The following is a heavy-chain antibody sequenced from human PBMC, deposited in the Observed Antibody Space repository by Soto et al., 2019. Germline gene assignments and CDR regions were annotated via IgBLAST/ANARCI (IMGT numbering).Heavy chain of an antibody. V-gene: IGHV4-31*03. CDR3: ARGPRGYSYGYWWWFDP. CDR1: GGSISSGGYY. J-gene: IGHJ5*02. D-gene: IGHD5-18*01. Sequence: SETLSLTCTVSGGSISSGGYYWSWIRQHPGKGLEWIGYIYYSGSTYYNPSLKSRLTISVDTSKNQFSLKLSSVTAADTAVYYCARGPRGYSYGYWWWFDPWGQGTLVTVSS. CDR2: IYYSGST.